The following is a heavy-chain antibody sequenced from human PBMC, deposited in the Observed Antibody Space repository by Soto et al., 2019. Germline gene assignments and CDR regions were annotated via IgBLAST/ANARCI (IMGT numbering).Heavy chain of an antibody. CDR3: ARQVRQFGELFHFDY. J-gene: IGHJ4*02. CDR1: GGSISSSSYY. D-gene: IGHD3-10*01. V-gene: IGHV4-39*01. Sequence: SETLSLTCTVSGGSISSSSYYLGWIRQPPGKGLEWIGSIYYSGSTYYNPSLKSRVTISVDTSKNQFSLKLSSVTAADTAVYYCARQVRQFGELFHFDYWGQGTLVTVSS. CDR2: IYYSGST.